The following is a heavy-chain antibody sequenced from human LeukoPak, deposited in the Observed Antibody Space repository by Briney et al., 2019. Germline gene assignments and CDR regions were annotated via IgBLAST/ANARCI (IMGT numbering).Heavy chain of an antibody. CDR1: GFTFSNYW. V-gene: IGHV3-74*01. Sequence: GGSLRLSYAPSGFTFSNYWMHWVRQAPGKGLVWVSRINKDGSNTGYADSVKGRFTISRDNAKNTLYLQMDSLRADDTAVYYCARDPHNWNGPFDYWGRGTLVTVSS. J-gene: IGHJ4*02. D-gene: IGHD1-20*01. CDR3: ARDPHNWNGPFDY. CDR2: INKDGSNT.